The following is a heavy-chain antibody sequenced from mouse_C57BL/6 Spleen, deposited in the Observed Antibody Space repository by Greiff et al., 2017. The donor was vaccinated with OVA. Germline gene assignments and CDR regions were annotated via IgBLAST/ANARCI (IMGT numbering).Heavy chain of an antibody. J-gene: IGHJ4*01. CDR3: ASHYYGSSYDYAMDY. CDR1: GFNIKDYY. V-gene: IGHV14-2*01. D-gene: IGHD1-1*01. Sequence: VQLKESGAELVKPGASVKLSCTASGFNIKDYYMHWVKQRTEQGLEWIGRIDPEDGETKYAPKFQGKATITADTSSNTAYLQLSSLTSEDTAVYYCASHYYGSSYDYAMDYWGQGTSVTVSS. CDR2: IDPEDGET.